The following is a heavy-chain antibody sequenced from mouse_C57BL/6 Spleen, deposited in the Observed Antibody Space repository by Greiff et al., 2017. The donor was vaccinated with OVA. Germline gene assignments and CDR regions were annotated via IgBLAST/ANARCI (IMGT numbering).Heavy chain of an antibody. CDR1: GYTFTSYW. CDR3: ARRGYGSSYAMDY. Sequence: VQLQQPGAELVRPGSSVKLSCKASGYTFTSYWMDWVKQRPGQGLEWIGNIYPSDSETHYNQKFKDKATLTVDKSSSTAYMQLSSLTSEDSAVYYCARRGYGSSYAMDYWGQGTSVTVSS. J-gene: IGHJ4*01. CDR2: IYPSDSET. D-gene: IGHD1-1*01. V-gene: IGHV1-61*01.